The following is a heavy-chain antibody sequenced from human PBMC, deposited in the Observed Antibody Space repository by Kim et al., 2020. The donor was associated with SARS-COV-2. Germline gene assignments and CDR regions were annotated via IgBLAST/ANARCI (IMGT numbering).Heavy chain of an antibody. J-gene: IGHJ4*01. Sequence: SETLSLTCAVSGDSITSSNWWSWVRQSPGKGLEWIGEIHHSGNTNYNPSLKSRVTISVDKSKNQFSLKLSSVTAADTAVYYCARLRKDTGSYFRFDYWS. CDR2: IHHSGNT. V-gene: IGHV4-4*02. D-gene: IGHD1-26*01. CDR1: GDSITSSNW. CDR3: ARLRKDTGSYFRFDY.